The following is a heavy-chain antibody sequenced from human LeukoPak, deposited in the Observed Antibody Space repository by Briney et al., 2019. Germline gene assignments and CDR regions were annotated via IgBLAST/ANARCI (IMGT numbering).Heavy chain of an antibody. V-gene: IGHV3-48*03. CDR1: GFTVSSYE. CDR2: ISSSGSTI. CDR3: ARFPGADYFDY. J-gene: IGHJ4*02. Sequence: GGTLRLSCAAYGFTVSSYERNWIRQAPGKGLEWISYISSSGSTIYYADSVKGRFTISRDNPKNSLYLQMNSLRAEDTAVYYCARFPGADYFDYWGQGTLVTVSS. D-gene: IGHD3-10*01.